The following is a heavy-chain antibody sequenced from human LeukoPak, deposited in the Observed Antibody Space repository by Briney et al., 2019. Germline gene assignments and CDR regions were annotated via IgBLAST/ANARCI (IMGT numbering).Heavy chain of an antibody. CDR3: AREIDYYYGSGSILPDDY. CDR1: GFTFSSYG. CDR2: IWYDGSNK. Sequence: GGSLRLSCAASGFTFSSYGMHWVRQAPGKGLEWVAVIWYDGSNKYYADSVKGRFTISRDNSKNTLYLQMNSLRAEDTAVYYCAREIDYYYGSGSILPDDYWGQGTLVTVSS. J-gene: IGHJ4*02. D-gene: IGHD3-10*01. V-gene: IGHV3-33*01.